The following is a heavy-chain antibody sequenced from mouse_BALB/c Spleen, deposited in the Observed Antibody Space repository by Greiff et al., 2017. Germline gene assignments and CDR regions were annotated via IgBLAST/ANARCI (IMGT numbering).Heavy chain of an antibody. CDR1: GYAFSSSW. V-gene: IGHV1-82*01. Sequence: QVQLKESGPELVKPGASVKISCKASGYAFSSSWMNWVKQRPGQGLEWIGRIYPGDGDTNYNGKFKGKATLTADKSSSTAYMQLSSLTTVDSAVYCCVRRGGNCGAMDDWGQGTSVTVAS. D-gene: IGHD2-1*01. J-gene: IGHJ4*01. CDR2: IYPGDGDT. CDR3: VRRGGNCGAMDD.